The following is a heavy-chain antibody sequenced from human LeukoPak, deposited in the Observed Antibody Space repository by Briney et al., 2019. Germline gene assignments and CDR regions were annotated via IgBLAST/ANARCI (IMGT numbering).Heavy chain of an antibody. CDR1: GASISSGLHY. Sequence: SETLSLTCTVSGASISSGLHYWNWIRQSAGKGLEWIGRFYISGSTDYNPALKSRVTISVDTSRNQISLKLTSVTAADTAIYYCARDRFDDSSGYYYHYYYYMDVWGKGTTVTVSS. J-gene: IGHJ6*03. CDR3: ARDRFDDSSGYYYHYYYYMDV. D-gene: IGHD3-22*01. V-gene: IGHV4-61*02. CDR2: FYISGST.